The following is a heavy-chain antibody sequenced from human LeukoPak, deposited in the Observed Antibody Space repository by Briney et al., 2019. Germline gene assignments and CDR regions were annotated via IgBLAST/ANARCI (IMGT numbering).Heavy chain of an antibody. CDR2: ISGSGGIA. J-gene: IGHJ4*02. CDR1: GFTFGTYA. V-gene: IGHV3-23*01. CDR3: AKTRAGNSSGRDPGWPVDY. Sequence: GGSLRLSCAASGFTFGTYAIYWVRQPPGKGLEWVYGISGSGGIAYFADSVKGRFTISRDNSRNTVYLQINSMRAEDTALYYCAKTRAGNSSGRDPGWPVDYWGQGTLVTVSS. D-gene: IGHD3-22*01.